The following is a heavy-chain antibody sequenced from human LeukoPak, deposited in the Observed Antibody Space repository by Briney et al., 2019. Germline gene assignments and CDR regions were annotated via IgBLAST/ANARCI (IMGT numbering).Heavy chain of an antibody. J-gene: IGHJ4*02. CDR2: INQDGSEK. D-gene: IGHD1-1*01. CDR3: ARGGTFVSDY. V-gene: IGHV3-7*01. CDR1: GFTFSTFW. Sequence: GGSLRVSCAASGFTFSTFWMSWVRQAPGKGLGWVANINQDGSEKYYVGSMKGRFTVSRDNAKNSLYLQMDSLRAEDTAVYYCARGGTFVSDYWGQGTLVTVSS.